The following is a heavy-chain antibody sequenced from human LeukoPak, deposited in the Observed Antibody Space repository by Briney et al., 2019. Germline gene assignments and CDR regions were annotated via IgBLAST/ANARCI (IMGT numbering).Heavy chain of an antibody. D-gene: IGHD3-10*01. CDR3: TTASMVRGVMSYYYYYMDV. J-gene: IGHJ6*03. CDR1: GFTFSSYG. CDR2: ISGSGGST. Sequence: PGGSLRLSCAASGFTFSSYGMSWVRQAPGKGLEWVSAISGSGGSTYYADSVKGRFTISRDNSKNTLYLQMNSLRAEDTAVYYCTTASMVRGVMSYYYYYMDVWGKGTTVTISS. V-gene: IGHV3-23*01.